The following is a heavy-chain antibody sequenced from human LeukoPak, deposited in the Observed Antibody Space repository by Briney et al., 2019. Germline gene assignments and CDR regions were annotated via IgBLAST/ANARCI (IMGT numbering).Heavy chain of an antibody. CDR1: GYTFTSYY. Sequence: ASVKVSCKASGYTFTSYYMHWVRQAPGQGLEWMGIINPSGGSTSYAQKFQGRVTMPRDMSTGTVYMELSSLRSEDTAVYYCASSSWKEDYYYYYMDVWGKGTTVTISS. V-gene: IGHV1-46*01. J-gene: IGHJ6*03. D-gene: IGHD6-13*01. CDR3: ASSSWKEDYYYYYMDV. CDR2: INPSGGST.